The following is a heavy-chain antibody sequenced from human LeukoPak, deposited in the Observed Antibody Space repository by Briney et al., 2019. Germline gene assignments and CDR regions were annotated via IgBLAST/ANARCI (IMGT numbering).Heavy chain of an antibody. CDR1: GFTFSDYY. V-gene: IGHV3-11*04. D-gene: IGHD1-14*01. J-gene: IGHJ3*02. CDR2: ISSSGSTI. CDR3: ARDKVLGIGPDAFDI. Sequence: GGSLRLSCAASGFTFSDYYMSWIRQAPGKGLEWVSYISSSGSTIYYADSVKGRFTISRDNAKNSLYLQMNSLRAEDTAVYYCARDKVLGIGPDAFDIWGQGTMVTVSS.